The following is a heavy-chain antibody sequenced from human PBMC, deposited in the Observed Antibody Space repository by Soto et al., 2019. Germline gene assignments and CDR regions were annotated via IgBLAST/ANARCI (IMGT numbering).Heavy chain of an antibody. CDR3: ERDLGFCSSTSCYVGAFDI. J-gene: IGHJ3*02. D-gene: IGHD2-2*01. CDR2: ISSSGNTI. CDR1: GFTFSNYY. Sequence: GGSLRLSCAASGFTFSNYYISWIRQAPGKGLECVSYISSSGNTIYYADSVKGRFTISRDNSKNSLYLQMNSLRAEDTAVYYCERDLGFCSSTSCYVGAFDIWGQGTMVTVSS. V-gene: IGHV3-11*01.